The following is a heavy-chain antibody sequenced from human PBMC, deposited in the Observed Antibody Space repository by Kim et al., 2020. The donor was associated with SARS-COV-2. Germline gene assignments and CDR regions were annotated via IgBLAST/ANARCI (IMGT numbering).Heavy chain of an antibody. CDR3: ARESRLDVAAAGPFDY. CDR2: IWYDGSNK. Sequence: GGSLRLSCAASGFTFSSYGMHWVRQAPGKGLEWVAVIWYDGSNKYYADSVKGRFTISRDNSKNTLYLQMNSLRAEDTAVYYCARESRLDVAAAGPFDYWGQGTLVTVSS. V-gene: IGHV3-33*01. D-gene: IGHD6-13*01. CDR1: GFTFSSYG. J-gene: IGHJ4*02.